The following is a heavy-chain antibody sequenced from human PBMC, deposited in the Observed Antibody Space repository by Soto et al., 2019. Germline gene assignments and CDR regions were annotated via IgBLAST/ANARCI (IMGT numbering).Heavy chain of an antibody. CDR3: ARLAVFGVVISPYYYYGMDV. D-gene: IGHD3-3*01. Sequence: GESLKISCKGSGYSFTSYWIGWVRQMPGKGLEWMGIIYPGDSDTRYRPSFQGQVTISADKSISTAYLQWSSLKASDTAMYYCARLAVFGVVISPYYYYGMDVWGQVTTVTVAS. J-gene: IGHJ6*02. V-gene: IGHV5-51*01. CDR2: IYPGDSDT. CDR1: GYSFTSYW.